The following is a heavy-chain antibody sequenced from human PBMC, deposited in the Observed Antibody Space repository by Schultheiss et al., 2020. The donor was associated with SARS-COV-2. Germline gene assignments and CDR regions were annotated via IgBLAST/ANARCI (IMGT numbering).Heavy chain of an antibody. CDR1: GGSISRTSFY. D-gene: IGHD3-3*01. Sequence: ETLSLTCTVSGGSISRTSFYWGWIRQPPGKALEWLAHIFSNDEKSYSTSLKSRLTISKDTSKSQVVLTMTNMDPVDTATYYCARIYYDFWSGYYTGYYYYYYMDVWGKGTTVTVSS. J-gene: IGHJ6*03. CDR2: IFSNDEK. V-gene: IGHV2-26*01. CDR3: ARIYYDFWSGYYTGYYYYYYMDV.